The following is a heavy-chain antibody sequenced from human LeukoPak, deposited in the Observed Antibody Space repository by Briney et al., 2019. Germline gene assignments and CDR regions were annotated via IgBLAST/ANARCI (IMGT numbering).Heavy chain of an antibody. CDR1: LFTFSRYA. J-gene: IGHJ4*02. D-gene: IGHD3-22*01. CDR2: IGTNVDRT. V-gene: IGHV3-23*01. CDR3: VKDLARYYDTSGYEYFDY. Sequence: GGSLRLSRVPSLFTFSRYAMSWVREAPGKGLEWVSIIGTNVDRTFYADFVKGRFTISRDNSKNTLYLHMNSLRVEDTAVYYCVKDLARYYDTSGYEYFDYWGQGTLVSVSS.